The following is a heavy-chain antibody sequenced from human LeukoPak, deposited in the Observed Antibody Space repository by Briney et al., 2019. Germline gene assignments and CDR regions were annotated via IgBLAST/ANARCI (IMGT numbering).Heavy chain of an antibody. CDR2: ISSSGSTI. CDR1: GFTFSDYY. Sequence: GRSLRLSCAASGFTFSDYYMSWIRQAPGKGLEWVSYISSSGSTIYYADSVKGRFTISRDNSKNTLYLQMNSLRAEDTAVYYCAKNYYDSSGYYSYYFDYWRQGTLVTVSS. CDR3: AKNYYDSSGYYSYYFDY. D-gene: IGHD3-22*01. J-gene: IGHJ4*02. V-gene: IGHV3-11*01.